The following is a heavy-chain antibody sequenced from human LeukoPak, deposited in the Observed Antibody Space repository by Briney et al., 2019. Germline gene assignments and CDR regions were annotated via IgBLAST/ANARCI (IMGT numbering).Heavy chain of an antibody. Sequence: ASVKVSCKASGYTFTGYYMHWVRQAPGQGPEWMGWINPNSSGTNYAQKFQGRVTMTRDTSISTAYMGLSRLRSDDTAVYYCARGISSGCDYWGQGTLVTVSS. D-gene: IGHD6-19*01. CDR3: ARGISSGCDY. CDR2: INPNSSGT. CDR1: GYTFTGYY. J-gene: IGHJ4*02. V-gene: IGHV1-2*02.